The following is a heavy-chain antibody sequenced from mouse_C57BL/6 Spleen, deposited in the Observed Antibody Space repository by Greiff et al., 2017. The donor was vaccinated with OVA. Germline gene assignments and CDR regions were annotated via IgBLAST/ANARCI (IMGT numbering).Heavy chain of an antibody. Sequence: EVHLVESGPGLVKPSQSLSLTCSVTGYSITSGYYWNWIRQFPGNKLEWMGYISYDGSNNYNPSLKNRISITRDTAKNQFFLKLNSVTTEDTDTYYCERVSNWDVFDYWGQGTTLTVSS. CDR1: GYSITSGYY. V-gene: IGHV3-6*01. D-gene: IGHD4-1*01. J-gene: IGHJ2*01. CDR2: ISYDGSN. CDR3: ERVSNWDVFDY.